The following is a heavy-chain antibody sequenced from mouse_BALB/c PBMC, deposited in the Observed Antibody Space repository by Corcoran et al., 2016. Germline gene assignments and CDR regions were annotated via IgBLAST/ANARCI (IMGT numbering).Heavy chain of an antibody. J-gene: IGHJ2*01. Sequence: EVLLQQSAPELVKPWPSVKISCTASGYTFTAYNMDWVRQSHGKSLEWIGDINPRSGGTIYNQTFKGKATLTLDKSSSTAYMELRSLTSEDTAVYYCARWGSTTFDYWGQGTTVTVAS. CDR3: ARWGSTTFDY. CDR2: INPRSGGT. D-gene: IGHD1-1*01. V-gene: IGHV1-18*01. CDR1: GYTFTAYN.